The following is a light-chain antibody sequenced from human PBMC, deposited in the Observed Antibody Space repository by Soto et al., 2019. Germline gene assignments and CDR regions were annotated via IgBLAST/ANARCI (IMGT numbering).Light chain of an antibody. CDR1: RSNIGGYNV. CDR3: CLSVGATTYV. Sequence: QGVLTQPASVSGSPGQSITISCSGTRSNIGGYNVVSWYQQHPGKAPKVLVYEGIKRPSGVSDRFSGSTSGSTASLTISGLQDEDEAHYNCCLSVGATTYVFGSGTTVTVL. V-gene: IGLV2-23*01. J-gene: IGLJ1*01. CDR2: EGI.